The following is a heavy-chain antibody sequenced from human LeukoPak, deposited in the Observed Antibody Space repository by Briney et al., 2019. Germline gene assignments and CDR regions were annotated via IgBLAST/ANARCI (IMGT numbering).Heavy chain of an antibody. D-gene: IGHD4-11*01. CDR1: GFTFSNYS. CDR3: ARAQKYSYDAFDI. J-gene: IGHJ3*02. Sequence: GGSLRLSCAGSGFTFSNYSINWVRQAPGKGLEYVSYISSGSGTIYYADSVKGRFTISRDNARNSLYLQMNSLSAEDTAVYYCARAQKYSYDAFDIWGQGTMVTVSS. V-gene: IGHV3-48*04. CDR2: ISSGSGTI.